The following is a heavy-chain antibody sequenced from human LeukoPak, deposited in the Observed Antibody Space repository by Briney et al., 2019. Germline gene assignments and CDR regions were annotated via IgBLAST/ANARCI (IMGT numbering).Heavy chain of an antibody. CDR3: AKDRYYYGSGSYTVYYFDC. CDR2: ISGSGGST. Sequence: PGGSLRLSCAASGFTFSSYAMSWVRQAPGKGLEWVSAISGSGGSTYYADSVKGRFTISRDNSKNTLYLQMNSLRAEDTAVYYCAKDRYYYGSGSYTVYYFDCWGQGTLVTVSS. J-gene: IGHJ4*02. D-gene: IGHD3-10*01. V-gene: IGHV3-23*01. CDR1: GFTFSSYA.